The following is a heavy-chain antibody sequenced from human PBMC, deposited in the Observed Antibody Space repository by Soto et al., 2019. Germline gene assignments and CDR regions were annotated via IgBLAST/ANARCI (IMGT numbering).Heavy chain of an antibody. CDR2: IYYSGST. Sequence: SETLSLTCTVSGGSISSGGYYWSWIRQHPGKGLEWIGYIYYSGSTYYNPSLKSRVTISVDTSKNQFSLKLSSVTAADTAVYYCARGGYGNDAFDIWGQGTMVTVSS. V-gene: IGHV4-31*03. D-gene: IGHD5-12*01. CDR3: ARGGYGNDAFDI. J-gene: IGHJ3*02. CDR1: GGSISSGGYY.